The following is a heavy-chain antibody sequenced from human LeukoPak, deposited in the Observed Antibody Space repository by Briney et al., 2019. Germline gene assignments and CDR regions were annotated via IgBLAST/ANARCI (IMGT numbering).Heavy chain of an antibody. D-gene: IGHD3-22*01. J-gene: IGHJ5*02. Sequence: SETLSLTCTVSGGSISSGDFYWSWIRQHPGRGLEWIGYIYYSGSTYYTPSLKSRVTISVDTSKNQFSLKLSSVTGADTAVYYCARDYYDSSGSNWFDPWGQGTLVTVSS. CDR2: IYYSGST. CDR1: GGSISSGDFY. V-gene: IGHV4-31*03. CDR3: ARDYYDSSGSNWFDP.